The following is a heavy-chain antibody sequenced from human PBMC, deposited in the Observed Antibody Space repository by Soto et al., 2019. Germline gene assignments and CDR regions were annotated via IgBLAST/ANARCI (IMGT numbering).Heavy chain of an antibody. CDR3: ARGNIVVVPAASGGPNYFDW. CDR2: IYYSGST. V-gene: IGHV4-39*01. D-gene: IGHD2-2*01. J-gene: IGHJ4*02. Sequence: TLSLTCTVSGGSISSSSYYWGWIRQPPGRGLEWIGSIYYSGSTYYNPSLKSRVTISVDTSKNQFSLKLSSVTAADTAVYYCARGNIVVVPAASGGPNYFDWWGQGTLISVS. CDR1: GGSISSSSYY.